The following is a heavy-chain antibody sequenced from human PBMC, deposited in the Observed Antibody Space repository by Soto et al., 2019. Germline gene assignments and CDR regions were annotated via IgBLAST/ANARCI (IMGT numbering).Heavy chain of an antibody. Sequence: QVQLVQSGAEVKKPGSSVKVSCKASGGTFSSYAISWVRQAPGQGLEWMGGIIPIFGTANYAQKFQGRVTITADESTSTAYMELSSLRSEETAVYYCRSGYYHHYYYGMDVWGQGTTVTVSS. CDR1: GGTFSSYA. D-gene: IGHD3-22*01. CDR3: RSGYYHHYYYGMDV. CDR2: IIPIFGTA. V-gene: IGHV1-69*01. J-gene: IGHJ6*02.